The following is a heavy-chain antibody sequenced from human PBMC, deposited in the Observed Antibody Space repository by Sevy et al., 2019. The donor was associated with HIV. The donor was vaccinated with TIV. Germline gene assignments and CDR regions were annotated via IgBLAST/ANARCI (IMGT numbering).Heavy chain of an antibody. V-gene: IGHV3-23*01. CDR3: ATNAGIAAAGRVFDY. CDR2: LSFGCGKI. J-gene: IGHJ4*02. Sequence: GGSLRLSCAASGFDFSIYSMSWVRQAPGKGLEWVSTLSFGCGKINYADSVKGRFTISRDNSKSSVYLQMNNMRVEDTAVYYCATNAGIAAAGRVFDYWGQGTLVTVSS. CDR1: GFDFSIYS. D-gene: IGHD6-13*01.